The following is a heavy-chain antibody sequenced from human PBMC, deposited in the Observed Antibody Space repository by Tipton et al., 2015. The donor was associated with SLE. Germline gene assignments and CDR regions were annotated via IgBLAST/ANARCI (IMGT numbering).Heavy chain of an antibody. J-gene: IGHJ4*02. D-gene: IGHD3-16*01. CDR3: IRGGGDY. CDR1: GFIFSGSA. Sequence: GSLRLSCAASGFIFSGSAMHWVRQASGKGLEWVGHIRSKADTYATSYAASVKGRFTISRDDSKNTAFLQMNSLKTEDTAVYYCIRGGGDYWGQGTLVTVSS. CDR2: IRSKADTYAT. V-gene: IGHV3-73*01.